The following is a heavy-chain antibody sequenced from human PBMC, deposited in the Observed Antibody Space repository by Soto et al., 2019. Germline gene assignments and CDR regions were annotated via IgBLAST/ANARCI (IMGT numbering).Heavy chain of an antibody. CDR1: GGAISSGDYY. V-gene: IGHV4-30-4*01. J-gene: IGHJ6*02. Sequence: SETLSLTCTVSGGAISSGDYYWGWIRQPPGKGLEWIGYIYYSGSTYYNPSLKSRVTISVDTSKNQFSLKLSSVTAADTAVYYCARGTICSGSYYRHCYYYGMDVWGQGTTVTVSS. CDR2: IYYSGST. D-gene: IGHD3-10*02. CDR3: ARGTICSGSYYRHCYYYGMDV.